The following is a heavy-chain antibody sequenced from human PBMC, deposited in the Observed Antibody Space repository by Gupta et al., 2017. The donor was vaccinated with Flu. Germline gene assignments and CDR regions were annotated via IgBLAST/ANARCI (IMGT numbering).Heavy chain of an antibody. CDR2: IIPRFGTR. D-gene: IGHD2-21*01. V-gene: IGHV1-69*15. Sequence: IVWVRQAPGQGLEYTGSIIPRFGTRDYAQSFQGRVTITADESTTTAYMELTNLSSDDTAVYYCARDEIIRDYWGQGTLVSVSS. CDR3: ARDEIIRDY. J-gene: IGHJ4*02.